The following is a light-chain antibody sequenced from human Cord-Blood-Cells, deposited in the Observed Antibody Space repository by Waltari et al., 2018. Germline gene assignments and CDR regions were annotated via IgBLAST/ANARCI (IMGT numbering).Light chain of an antibody. CDR2: ANS. Sequence: QAVLTQPPSASGAPGQRVTISCTVSSPNIGAGYDVHWYQQLPGTAPKLLIYANSKLPSGVPDRFSGSKACTSASLAITGLQAEDEADYYCQSYDSSLSGVFGTGTKVTVL. CDR3: QSYDSSLSGV. J-gene: IGLJ1*01. V-gene: IGLV1-40*01. CDR1: SPNIGAGYD.